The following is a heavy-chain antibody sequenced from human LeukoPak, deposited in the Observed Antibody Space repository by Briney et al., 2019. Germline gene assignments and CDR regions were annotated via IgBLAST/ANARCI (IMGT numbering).Heavy chain of an antibody. J-gene: IGHJ4*02. Sequence: SETLSLTCTVSSGSLSSDNNYWNWIRQPAGKGLEWIGRIYTSGRTSYNPSLKSRVTISVDTSKNRFSLKLTSVTAADTAVYYCAREPFYSYGELLDWGRGTLVTVSS. D-gene: IGHD3-10*01. V-gene: IGHV4-61*02. CDR1: SGSLSSDNNY. CDR3: AREPFYSYGELLD. CDR2: IYTSGRT.